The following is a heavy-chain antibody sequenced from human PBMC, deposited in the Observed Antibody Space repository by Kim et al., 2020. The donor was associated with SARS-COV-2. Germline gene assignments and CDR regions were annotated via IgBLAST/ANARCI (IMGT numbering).Heavy chain of an antibody. CDR1: GGTFSSYA. Sequence: SVKVSCKASGGTFSSYAISWVRQAPGQGLEWMGGIIPIFGTANYAQKFQGRVTITADESTSTAYMELSSLRSEDTAVYYCARNGGRGRTDENRKRTEGDYYYYGMDVWGQGTTVTVSS. CDR2: IIPIFGTA. J-gene: IGHJ6*02. D-gene: IGHD2-21*02. V-gene: IGHV1-69*13. CDR3: ARNGGRGRTDENRKRTEGDYYYYGMDV.